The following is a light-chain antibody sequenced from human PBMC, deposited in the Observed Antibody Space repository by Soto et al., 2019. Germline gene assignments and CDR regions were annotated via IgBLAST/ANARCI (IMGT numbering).Light chain of an antibody. J-gene: IGKJ1*01. CDR1: QSVRSSS. Sequence: EIVLTQSPRAISLSLGQRVRVSCRPIQSVRSSSFAWYQQKPGQAPRLLIYAASTRATGIPERFSGSGSGTDFTLTISRLEPEDFAVYYCQKYQFGTSQAFGKGTKVDIK. V-gene: IGKV3-20*01. CDR2: AAS. CDR3: QKYQFGTSQA.